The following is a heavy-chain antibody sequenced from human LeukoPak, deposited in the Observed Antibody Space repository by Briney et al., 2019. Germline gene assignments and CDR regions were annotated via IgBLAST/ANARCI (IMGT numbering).Heavy chain of an antibody. CDR1: GFTFSSYG. CDR3: AKDRGRYSYGLGY. Sequence: GGSLRLSCAASGFTFSSYGMHWVRQAPGQGLEWVAVISYDGSNKYYADSVKGRFTISRDNSKNTLYLQMNSLRAEDTAVYYCAKDRGRYSYGLGYWGQGTLVTVSS. D-gene: IGHD5-18*01. V-gene: IGHV3-30*18. CDR2: ISYDGSNK. J-gene: IGHJ4*02.